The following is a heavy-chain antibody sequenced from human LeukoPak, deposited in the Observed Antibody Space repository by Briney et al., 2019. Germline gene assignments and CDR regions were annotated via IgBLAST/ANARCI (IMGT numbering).Heavy chain of an antibody. V-gene: IGHV3-9*01. CDR2: ISWNSGSI. Sequence: GGSLRLSCAASGFTFSSYWMHWVRQAPGKGLEWVSGISWNSGSIGYADSVKGRFTISRDNAKNSLYLQMNSLRAEDTALYYCAKDHGRYYYYGMDVWGQGTTVTVSS. CDR3: AKDHGRYYYYGMDV. J-gene: IGHJ6*02. CDR1: GFTFSSYW.